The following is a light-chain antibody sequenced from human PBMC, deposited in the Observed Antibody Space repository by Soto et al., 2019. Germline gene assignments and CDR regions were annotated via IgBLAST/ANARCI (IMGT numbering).Light chain of an antibody. CDR3: QQYHDWLMYT. CDR2: RAS. Sequence: EIVMTQSPATLSVSPGERATLSCRASQTVNTNLAWYQQKPGQAPRLLIYRASARATGIPDRFSGSGSGTDFTLTISSLQSEDFAVYYCQQYHDWLMYTFGQGTKLQIK. CDR1: QTVNTN. V-gene: IGKV3-15*01. J-gene: IGKJ2*01.